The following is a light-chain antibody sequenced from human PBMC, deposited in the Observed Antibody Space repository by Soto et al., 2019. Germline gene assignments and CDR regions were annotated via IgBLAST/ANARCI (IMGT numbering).Light chain of an antibody. CDR2: EVS. CDR1: SSDVGAYNL. V-gene: IGLV2-14*01. CDR3: ASLTTTNFV. J-gene: IGLJ1*01. Sequence: QSVLAQPASVSGSPGQSITISCTGTSSDVGAYNLVSWYQHHPDKAPKLMISEVSNRPSGVSDRFSGSKSGNTASLTISGLQAEDEADYYCASLTTTNFVFGTGTKATVL.